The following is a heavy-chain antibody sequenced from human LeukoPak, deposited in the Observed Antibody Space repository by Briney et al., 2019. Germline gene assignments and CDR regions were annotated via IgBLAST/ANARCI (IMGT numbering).Heavy chain of an antibody. CDR2: IYYSGST. J-gene: IGHJ4*02. D-gene: IGHD3-9*01. CDR1: GGSISSGGYY. CDR3: ARDRGILTGYYDY. V-gene: IGHV4-31*03. Sequence: SETLSLTCTVSGGSISSGGYYWSWIRQHPGKGLEWIGYIYYSGSTYYNPSLKSRVTILVDTSKNQFSLKLSSVTAADTAVYYCARDRGILTGYYDYWGQGTLVTVSS.